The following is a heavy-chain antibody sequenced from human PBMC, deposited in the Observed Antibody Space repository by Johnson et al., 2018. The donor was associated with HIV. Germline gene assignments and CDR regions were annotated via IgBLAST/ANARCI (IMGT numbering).Heavy chain of an antibody. CDR2: ISYDGSNK. Sequence: QVQLVESGGGLVQPGRSLRLSCAASGFTFSSYAMHWVRQAPGKGLEWVAVISYDGSNKYYADSVKGRFTISRDNSKNTLYLQMNSLRAEDTAVYYCAREEWLTDAFDIWGQGTMVTVSS. V-gene: IGHV3-30*14. CDR3: AREEWLTDAFDI. CDR1: GFTFSSYA. J-gene: IGHJ3*02. D-gene: IGHD3-3*01.